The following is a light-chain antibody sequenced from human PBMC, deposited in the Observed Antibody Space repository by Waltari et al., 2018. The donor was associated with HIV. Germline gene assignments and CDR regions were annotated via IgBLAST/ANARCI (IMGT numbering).Light chain of an antibody. CDR3: QSYDSGLSGVI. V-gene: IGLV1-40*01. J-gene: IGLJ2*01. CDR2: TNN. CDR1: HSNIRAGYA. Sequence: QSVLTQPPSVSGAPGQRVTISCTGSHSNIRAGYAVHWFQQLPGTAPNLLIYTNNNRPSGVPDRFSASKSGASASLAIAGLQVEDEADYYCQSYDSGLSGVIFGGGTKLTVL.